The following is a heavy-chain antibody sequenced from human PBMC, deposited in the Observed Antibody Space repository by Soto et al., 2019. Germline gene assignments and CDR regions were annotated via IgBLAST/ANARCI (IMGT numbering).Heavy chain of an antibody. V-gene: IGHV5-51*01. CDR2: IYPGDSDT. CDR1: GYSFTSYW. CDR3: ARRGQYYDFWGGSAYYYGMDV. J-gene: IGHJ6*02. D-gene: IGHD3-3*01. Sequence: GESLKISCKGSGYSFTSYWIGWVRQMPGKGLEWMGIIYPGDSDTRYSPSFQGQVTISADKSISTAYLQWSSLKASDTAMYYCARRGQYYDFWGGSAYYYGMDVWGQGTTVTVSS.